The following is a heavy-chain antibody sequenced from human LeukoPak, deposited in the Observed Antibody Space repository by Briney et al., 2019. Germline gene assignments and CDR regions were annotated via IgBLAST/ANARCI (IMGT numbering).Heavy chain of an antibody. V-gene: IGHV1-69*02. Sequence: SVKVSCKASGYTFSSYTISWVRQAPGQGLEWMGRIIPILGIANYAQKFQGRVTITADKSTSTAYMELSSLRSEDTAVYYCARAMGYAAAGYFDYWGQGTLVTVSS. D-gene: IGHD2-2*01. CDR1: GYTFSSYT. J-gene: IGHJ4*02. CDR2: IIPILGIA. CDR3: ARAMGYAAAGYFDY.